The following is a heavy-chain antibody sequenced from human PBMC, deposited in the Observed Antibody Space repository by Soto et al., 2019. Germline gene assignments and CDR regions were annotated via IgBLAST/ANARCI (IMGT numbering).Heavy chain of an antibody. CDR1: GDSVGNRRYF. J-gene: IGHJ4*02. V-gene: IGHV4-39*01. D-gene: IGHD1-1*01. Sequence: SETLSLTCTVSGDSVGNRRYFWGWIRQPPGKGLEWIGNIGSSGATYSNPSLKSRVSISIDTFRNQFSLNLNSVTASDTATYHCVRRLNLGPRNEPLDFWGQGILVTVSS. CDR2: IGSSGAT. CDR3: VRRLNLGPRNEPLDF.